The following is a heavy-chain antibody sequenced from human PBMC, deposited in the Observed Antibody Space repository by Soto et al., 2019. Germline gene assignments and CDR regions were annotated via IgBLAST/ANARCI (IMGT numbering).Heavy chain of an antibody. Sequence: QVHLVESGGGVVQPGRSLRLSCAASGFSFSDYGMHWVRQSPGKGLEWVALIGYDASARSYADSVKGRFTVSRDNSNNALNLQMNRLRAEDTALYYCMSDYRLQEDVYVRDQWGQGALVTVSP. CDR2: IGYDASAR. J-gene: IGHJ4*02. CDR3: MSDYRLQEDVYVRDQ. CDR1: GFSFSDYG. D-gene: IGHD2-21*01. V-gene: IGHV3-33*01.